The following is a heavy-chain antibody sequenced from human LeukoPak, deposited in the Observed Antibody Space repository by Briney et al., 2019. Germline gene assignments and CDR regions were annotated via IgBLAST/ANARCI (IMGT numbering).Heavy chain of an antibody. CDR2: ISGSSGIT. CDR3: AKVPYENYYYYMDV. J-gene: IGHJ6*03. V-gene: IGHV3-23*01. D-gene: IGHD3-22*01. CDR1: GFIFSGYG. Sequence: AGGSLRLSCAASGFIFSGYGMTWVRHAPGKGLEWVSAISGSSGITHYADSVKGRFTISRDNSKNTLYMQMNSLRAEDTAVYYCAKVPYENYYYYMDVWGKGTPVTVSS.